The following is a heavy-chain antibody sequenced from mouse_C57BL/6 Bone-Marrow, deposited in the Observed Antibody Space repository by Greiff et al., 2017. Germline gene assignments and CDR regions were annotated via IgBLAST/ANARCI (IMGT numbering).Heavy chain of an antibody. D-gene: IGHD2-3*01. V-gene: IGHV1-82*01. Sequence: VKLQQSGPELVKPGASVKISCKASGYAFSSSWMNWVKQRPGKGLEWIGRIYPGDGDTNYNGKFKGKATLTADKSSSTAYMQLSSLTSEDSAVYFCARDEGYYVGYYFDYWGQGTTLTVSS. CDR2: IYPGDGDT. CDR3: ARDEGYYVGYYFDY. CDR1: GYAFSSSW. J-gene: IGHJ2*01.